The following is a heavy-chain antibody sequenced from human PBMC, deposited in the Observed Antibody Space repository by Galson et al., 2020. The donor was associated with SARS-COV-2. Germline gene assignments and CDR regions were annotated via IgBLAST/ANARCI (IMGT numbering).Heavy chain of an antibody. CDR2: ISAYNGNT. D-gene: IGHD2-21*02. CDR3: ARDFTVVVTAAIGPLGHVSPMDV. CDR1: GYTFTSYG. V-gene: IGHV1-18*01. Sequence: ASVTVSCQASGYTFTSYGISWVRQAPGQGIEWMGWISAYNGNTNYAQKLQGRVTMTTDTSTSTAYMELRSLRSDDTAVYYCARDFTVVVTAAIGPLGHVSPMDVWGQGTTVTVSS. J-gene: IGHJ6*02.